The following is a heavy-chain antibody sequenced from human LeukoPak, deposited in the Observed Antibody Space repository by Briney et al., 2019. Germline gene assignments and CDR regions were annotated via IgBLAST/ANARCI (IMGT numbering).Heavy chain of an antibody. CDR1: GFTFSSYW. CDR2: IKSKTDGGTT. D-gene: IGHD3-10*01. V-gene: IGHV3-15*01. Sequence: GGSLRLSCAPSGFTFSSYWMSWVRRAPGKGLEWVGRIKSKTDGGTTENAAPVKGRFTISRDDSKNTLYLQMNSLETEDTAVYYCTTHSITRSAFDIWGQGTMVTVSS. CDR3: TTHSITRSAFDI. J-gene: IGHJ3*02.